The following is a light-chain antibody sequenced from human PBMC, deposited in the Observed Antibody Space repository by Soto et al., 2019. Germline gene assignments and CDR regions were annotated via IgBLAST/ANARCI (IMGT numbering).Light chain of an antibody. Sequence: DIVMTQSPDSLAVSLGERATINCKSSQSVLYSSNNKNYLAWYQQKPGQPPKLLIHWASTRESGVPDRFSGSGSGTDFTLIISGLQDEDGAVYYCQQYYSSPFTFGPGTKVDIK. CDR2: WAS. J-gene: IGKJ3*01. CDR1: QSVLYSSNNKNY. CDR3: QQYYSSPFT. V-gene: IGKV4-1*01.